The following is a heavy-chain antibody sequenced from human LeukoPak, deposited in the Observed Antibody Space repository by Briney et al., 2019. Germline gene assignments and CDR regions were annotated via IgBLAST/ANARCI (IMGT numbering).Heavy chain of an antibody. CDR1: GFTFGSYA. Sequence: GGSLRLSCAASGFTFGSYAMSWVRQAPGKGLEWVSAISGSGGSTYYADSVKGRFTISRDNSKNTLYLQMNSLRAEDTAVYYCARHVSGGPASYWGQGTLVTVSS. CDR3: ARHVSGGPASY. J-gene: IGHJ4*02. V-gene: IGHV3-23*01. D-gene: IGHD3-10*02. CDR2: ISGSGGST.